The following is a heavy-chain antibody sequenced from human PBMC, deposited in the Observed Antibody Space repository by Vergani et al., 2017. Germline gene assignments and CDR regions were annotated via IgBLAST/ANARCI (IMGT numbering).Heavy chain of an antibody. CDR1: GFKFSDHY. CDR3: TKKPGRSTTRHYYAMDV. J-gene: IGHJ6*02. V-gene: IGHV3-11*04. CDR2: ISPGASTV. D-gene: IGHD1-1*01. Sequence: LEESGGGSVKPGGSLRLSCAASGFKFSDHYMRWIRQAPGKGLEWVSHISPGASTVSYTDSVTGRFTVSRDNDNNSLTLDMTTLRVEDTAVYYWTKKPGRSTTRHYYAMDVWGQGTTVTGSS.